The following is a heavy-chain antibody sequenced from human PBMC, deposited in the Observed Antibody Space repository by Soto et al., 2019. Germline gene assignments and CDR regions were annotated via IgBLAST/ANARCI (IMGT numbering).Heavy chain of an antibody. D-gene: IGHD2-21*02. CDR1: GFTFSIYA. CDR3: ARSGGDLPRGNYFDY. V-gene: IGHV3-64*01. Sequence: PGGSLRLSCAASGFTFSIYAMHWVRQAPGKGLEYVSAISSNGGSTYYANSVKGRFTISRDNSKNTLYLQMGSLRAEDMAVYYCARSGGDLPRGNYFDYWGQGTLVTVSS. CDR2: ISSNGGST. J-gene: IGHJ4*02.